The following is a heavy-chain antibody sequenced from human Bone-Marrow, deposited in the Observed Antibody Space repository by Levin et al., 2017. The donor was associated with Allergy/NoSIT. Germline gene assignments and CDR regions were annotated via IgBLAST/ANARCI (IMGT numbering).Heavy chain of an antibody. J-gene: IGHJ3*02. CDR3: ATPVGQLRFSEWYAFDI. Sequence: PSETLSLTCAVSGGSISSNYWWSWVRQPPGKGLEWIGEVSHSGNTNYNPSLRSRVTMSVDKSKNQFSLTLTAVTAADSAIYYCATPVGQLRFSEWYAFDIWGQGTMVTVSS. D-gene: IGHD3-3*01. CDR1: GGSISSNYW. CDR2: VSHSGNT. V-gene: IGHV4-4*02.